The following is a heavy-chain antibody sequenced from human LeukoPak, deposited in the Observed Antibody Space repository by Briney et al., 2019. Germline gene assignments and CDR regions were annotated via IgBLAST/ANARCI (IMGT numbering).Heavy chain of an antibody. CDR3: ARYQGTALTWGLPFDP. J-gene: IGHJ5*02. CDR2: IYHSGST. D-gene: IGHD1/OR15-1a*01. V-gene: IGHV4-4*02. Sequence: PSETLSLTCAVSGGSISSSNWWSWIRQPPGKGLEWIGEIYHSGSTNYNPSLKSRVTISVDTSKNQFSLKLSSVTAADTAVYFCARYQGTALTWGLPFDPWGQGTLVTVSS. CDR1: GGSISSSNW.